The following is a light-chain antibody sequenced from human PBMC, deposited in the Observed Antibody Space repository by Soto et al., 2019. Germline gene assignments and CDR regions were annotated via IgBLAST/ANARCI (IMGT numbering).Light chain of an antibody. V-gene: IGKV1-9*01. CDR1: QGINTY. CDR2: AAS. J-gene: IGKJ5*01. CDR3: QQYGSSAPIT. Sequence: IQLTQSPSSLSASVGDRVTITCRASQGINTYLAWYQQKAGKAPKLLIYAASILQSGVPSRFSGSGSGTDFTLTISRLEPEDFALYFCQQYGSSAPITFGQGTRLEN.